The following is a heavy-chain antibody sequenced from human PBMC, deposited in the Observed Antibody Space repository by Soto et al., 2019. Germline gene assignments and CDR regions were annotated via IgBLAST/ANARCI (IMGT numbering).Heavy chain of an antibody. D-gene: IGHD6-25*01. Sequence: QAPLVEAGGGVVQPGMSLRLSCAASGFTFIRYGMHWVRQAPGKGLEWGAVIWYDGINKYYADSVKGRFSISRDNSKNTLYLQMNSLRAEDPDVYDCARDTGQRLAFFDYWGQGNTVTVS. CDR3: ARDTGQRLAFFDY. CDR1: GFTFIRYG. J-gene: IGHJ4*02. CDR2: IWYDGINK. V-gene: IGHV3-33*01.